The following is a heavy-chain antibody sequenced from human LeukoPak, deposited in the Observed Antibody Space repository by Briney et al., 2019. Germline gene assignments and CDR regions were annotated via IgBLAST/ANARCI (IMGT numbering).Heavy chain of an antibody. Sequence: SVKVSCKASGGTFSSYAISWVRQAPGQGLEWMGGIIPIFGTASYAQKFQGRVTITADESTSTAYMELSSLRSEDTAVYYCARDILAAGYYFDYWGQGTLVTVSS. V-gene: IGHV1-69*13. J-gene: IGHJ4*02. D-gene: IGHD6-13*01. CDR1: GGTFSSYA. CDR2: IIPIFGTA. CDR3: ARDILAAGYYFDY.